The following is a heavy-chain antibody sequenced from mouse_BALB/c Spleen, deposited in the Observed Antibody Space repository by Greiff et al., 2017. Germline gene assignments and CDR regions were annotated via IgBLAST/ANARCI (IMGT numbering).Heavy chain of an antibody. CDR1: GFSLTSYG. Sequence: VQRVESGPGLVAPSQSLSITCTVSGFSLTSYGVHWVRQPPGKGLEWLGVIWAGGSTNYNSALMSRLSISKDNSKSQVFLKMNSLQTDDTAMYYCARESFYGNYPFFDYWGQGTTLTVSS. D-gene: IGHD2-1*01. CDR2: IWAGGST. J-gene: IGHJ2*01. CDR3: ARESFYGNYPFFDY. V-gene: IGHV2-9*02.